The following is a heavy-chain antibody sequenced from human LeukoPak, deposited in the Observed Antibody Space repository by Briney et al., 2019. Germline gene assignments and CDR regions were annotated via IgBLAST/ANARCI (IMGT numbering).Heavy chain of an antibody. V-gene: IGHV4-34*01. CDR2: INHSGST. CDR3: ARGTLPHKVATSY. CDR1: GGSFSGYY. Sequence: PSETLSLTCAVYGGSFSGYYWSWIRQPPGKGLEWIGEINHSGSTNYNPSLKSRVTISVDTSKNQFSPKLSSVTAADTAVYYCARGTLPHKVATSYWGQGTPVTVSS. J-gene: IGHJ4*02. D-gene: IGHD5-12*01.